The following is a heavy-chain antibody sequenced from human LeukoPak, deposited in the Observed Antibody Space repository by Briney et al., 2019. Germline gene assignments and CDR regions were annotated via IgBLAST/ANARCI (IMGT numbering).Heavy chain of an antibody. CDR2: IKQDGSDK. V-gene: IGHV3-7*05. J-gene: IGHJ4*02. Sequence: GGSLRLSCAASGFSFSDYWMSWVRQAPGKGLEWVASIKQDGSDKLYVDSVKGRFTISRDNAKNSLFLQMNSLRAEDTAVYYCARDGDMSTITAFDYWGQGTLVTVSS. D-gene: IGHD5-24*01. CDR3: ARDGDMSTITAFDY. CDR1: GFSFSDYW.